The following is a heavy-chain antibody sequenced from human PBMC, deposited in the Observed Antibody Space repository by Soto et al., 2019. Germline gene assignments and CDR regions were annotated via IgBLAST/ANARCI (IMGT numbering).Heavy chain of an antibody. J-gene: IGHJ6*02. V-gene: IGHV1-69*13. CDR3: ARNLNYITVNHSGMDV. CDR1: GGTFSSYA. Sequence: SVKVSCKASGGTFSSYAISWVRQAPGQGLEWMGGIIPIFGTANYAQKFQGRVTITADESTSTAYMELSSLRSEDTAVYYCARNLNYITVNHSGMDVWGQGTTVTVSS. CDR2: IIPIFGTA. D-gene: IGHD1-20*01.